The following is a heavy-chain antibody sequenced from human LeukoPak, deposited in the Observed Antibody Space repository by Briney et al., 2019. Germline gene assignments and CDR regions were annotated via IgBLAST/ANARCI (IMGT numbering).Heavy chain of an antibody. CDR2: ISAYNGNT. D-gene: IGHD2/OR15-2a*01. V-gene: IGHV1-18*04. CDR1: GYTFTSYY. J-gene: IGHJ6*02. CDR3: ARALLYYYGMDV. Sequence: ASVKVSCKASGYTFTSYYMQWVRQAPGQGLEWMGWISAYNGNTNYAQKLQGRVTMTTDTSTSTAYMELRSLRSDDTAVYYCARALLYYYGMDVWGQGTTVTVSS.